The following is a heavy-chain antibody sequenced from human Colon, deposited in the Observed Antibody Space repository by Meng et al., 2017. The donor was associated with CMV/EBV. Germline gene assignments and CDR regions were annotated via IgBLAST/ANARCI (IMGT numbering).Heavy chain of an antibody. D-gene: IGHD1-7*01. J-gene: IGHJ4*02. CDR2: ICGSGGSP. CDR3: AKDINWNYVGDYFDY. Sequence: GESLKISCAASGFTFSSYAMSWVRQAPGKGLEWVSAICGSGGSPYYADSVKGRFTISRDNSKTTLYLQMNSLRAEDTAVYYCAKDINWNYVGDYFDYWGQGTPVTVSS. CDR1: GFTFSSYA. V-gene: IGHV3-23*01.